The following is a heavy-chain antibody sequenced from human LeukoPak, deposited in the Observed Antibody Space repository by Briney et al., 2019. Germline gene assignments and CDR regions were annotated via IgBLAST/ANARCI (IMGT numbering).Heavy chain of an antibody. D-gene: IGHD3-10*01. CDR3: ARDQYYGSGRSRGYFDY. CDR1: GYTFTGYY. V-gene: IGHV1-2*02. Sequence: ASVKVSCKASGYTFTGYYMHWVRQAPGQGLEWMGWINPNSGGTNYAQKFQGRVTMTRDTSISTAYMELSRLRSDDTAVYYCARDQYYGSGRSRGYFDYWGQGTLVTVSS. CDR2: INPNSGGT. J-gene: IGHJ4*02.